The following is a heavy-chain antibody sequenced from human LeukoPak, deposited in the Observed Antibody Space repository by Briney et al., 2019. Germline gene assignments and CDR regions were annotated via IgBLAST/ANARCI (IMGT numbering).Heavy chain of an antibody. D-gene: IGHD4-23*01. J-gene: IGHJ6*02. CDR1: GYTFTSYY. CDR2: INPSGGST. Sequence: ASVKVSCKASGYTFTSYYMHWVRQAPGQGLEWMGIINPSGGSTSYAQKFQGRVTMTRDTSTSTVYMELSSLRSEDTAVYYCAKEKVTPLTPHYYGMGVLGPGAKGPV. V-gene: IGHV1-46*01. CDR3: AKEKVTPLTPHYYGMGV.